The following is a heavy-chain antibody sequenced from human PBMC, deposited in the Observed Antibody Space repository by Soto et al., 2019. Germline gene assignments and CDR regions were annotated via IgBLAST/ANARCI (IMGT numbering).Heavy chain of an antibody. V-gene: IGHV1-18*04. Sequence: QDQLVPSGAEVKKPGASVKVSCKASVFTSSGISWERQAPGQRLEWMGWISTHNGNTIYAQKFQGRVIMTMDTSTTTVYMELRSLRPDDTAVYLCAREGILGLFDAYDLWGQGTMVTVSS. CDR1: VFTSSG. CDR2: ISTHNGNT. J-gene: IGHJ3*01. CDR3: AREGILGLFDAYDL. D-gene: IGHD3-3*01.